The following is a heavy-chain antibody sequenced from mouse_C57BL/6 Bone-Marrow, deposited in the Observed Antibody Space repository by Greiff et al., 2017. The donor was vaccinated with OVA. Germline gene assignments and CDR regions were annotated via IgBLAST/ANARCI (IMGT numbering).Heavy chain of an antibody. Sequence: QVQLQQPGTELVKPGASVKLSCKASGYTFTSYWMHWVKQRPGQGLEWIGNINPSNGGTNYNEKFKSKATMTVDKSTSTAYMQLSSLTSEDSAVYYCARPCYGYDGAWFAYWGQGTLVTVSA. J-gene: IGHJ3*01. D-gene: IGHD2-9*01. CDR3: ARPCYGYDGAWFAY. V-gene: IGHV1-53*01. CDR2: INPSNGGT. CDR1: GYTFTSYW.